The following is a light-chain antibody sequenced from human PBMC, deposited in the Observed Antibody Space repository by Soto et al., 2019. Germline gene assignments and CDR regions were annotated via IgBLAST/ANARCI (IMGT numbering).Light chain of an antibody. CDR3: QQYESTPPT. Sequence: DIVMTQSPDSLAVSLGERATINCKSSQSVLYNSNNKNYLAWYQQRPGQPPKLLIYWASTRESGVPDRFSGSGSGTDFTLTITSLQAEDVAVYYCQQYESTPPTFGPGTKLEIK. V-gene: IGKV4-1*01. J-gene: IGKJ2*01. CDR2: WAS. CDR1: QSVLYNSNNKNY.